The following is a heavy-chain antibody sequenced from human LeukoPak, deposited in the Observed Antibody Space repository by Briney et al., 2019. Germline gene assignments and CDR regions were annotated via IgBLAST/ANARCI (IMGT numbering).Heavy chain of an antibody. V-gene: IGHV3-23*01. CDR1: GFTFSSYA. Sequence: GGSLRLSCAASGFTFSSYAMSWVRQAPGKGLEWVSAISGSGGSTYYADSVKGRFTISRDNSKNTLYLQMNSLRADDTAVYYCATEGKTRTWNYYQAKPVYWGQGTLVTVSS. D-gene: IGHD1-7*01. J-gene: IGHJ4*02. CDR3: ATEGKTRTWNYYQAKPVY. CDR2: ISGSGGST.